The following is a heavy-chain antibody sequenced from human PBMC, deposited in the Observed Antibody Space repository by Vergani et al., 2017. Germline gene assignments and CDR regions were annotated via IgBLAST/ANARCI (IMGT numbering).Heavy chain of an antibody. CDR1: GDSVTSNSVA. Sequence: QVQLQQSGPGLVKPSQTLLLTCATSGDSVTSNSVAWNWIRQSPSIGLEWLGRTYYRSKWYTDYAVSVISRITINPDTSKNLLSLQLNSVTPEDTAVYYCAREWEQQLSNWGQGTLVTVSS. V-gene: IGHV6-1*01. CDR2: TYYRSKWYT. D-gene: IGHD6-13*01. J-gene: IGHJ4*02. CDR3: AREWEQQLSN.